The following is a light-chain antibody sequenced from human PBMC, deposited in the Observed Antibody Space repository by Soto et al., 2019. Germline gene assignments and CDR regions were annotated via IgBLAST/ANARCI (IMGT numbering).Light chain of an antibody. CDR3: QHYNNWPPK. CDR1: QSVSSN. V-gene: IGKV3-15*01. CDR2: GAS. J-gene: IGKJ1*01. Sequence: EIVMTQSPATLSVSPGERATLSCRASQSVSSNLAWYQQKPGQAPRLLIYGASTRATGIPARFSGSGSGTEFTLTISSLQSEDFAVYYCQHYNNWPPKFGQGT.